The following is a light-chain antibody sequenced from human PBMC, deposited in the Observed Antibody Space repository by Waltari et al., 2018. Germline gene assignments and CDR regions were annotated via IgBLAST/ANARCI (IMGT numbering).Light chain of an antibody. Sequence: QSALTQPASVSGSPGQSITISCTGTSSDVGSYDLVSWYQQHPGKSPKLMIYEVNKRPSGVSHRFSGSRSGNTASLTISGRQAEDEADYHCCSYAGNCTVVFGGGTKLTVL. CDR2: EVN. J-gene: IGLJ2*01. CDR1: SSDVGSYDL. CDR3: CSYAGNCTVV. V-gene: IGLV2-23*02.